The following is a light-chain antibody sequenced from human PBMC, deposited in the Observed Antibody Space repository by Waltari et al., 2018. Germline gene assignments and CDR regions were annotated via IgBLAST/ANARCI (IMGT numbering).Light chain of an antibody. V-gene: IGKV2-30*02. CDR2: KVS. Sequence: DVVMTHSPLSLPVPLGQPASISCTSSQGLVHSDRNTHLVWFHQRPGHSPRRLSYKVSIREYEVPDRFSGGESATDFNLRSSREEAEDVGVYYCMQGTHGPYTFGQGTKLDIK. J-gene: IGKJ2*01. CDR3: MQGTHGPYT. CDR1: QGLVHSDRNTH.